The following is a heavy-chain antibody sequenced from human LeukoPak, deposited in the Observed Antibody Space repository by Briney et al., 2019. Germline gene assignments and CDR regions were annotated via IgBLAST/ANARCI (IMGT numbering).Heavy chain of an antibody. V-gene: IGHV3-23*01. D-gene: IGHD3-22*01. CDR2: TSGDGGAT. Sequence: GGSLRLSCAASGFTFCSYAMSWVRQSTGKGLEWVSSTSGDGGATYYSNSVKGRFTISRDNSRNTLYLQMNSLRAEDTAVYYCAKDRPNYYGSNGHYYRRDGDYWGQGTLVTVSS. CDR3: AKDRPNYYGSNGHYYRRDGDY. J-gene: IGHJ4*02. CDR1: GFTFCSYA.